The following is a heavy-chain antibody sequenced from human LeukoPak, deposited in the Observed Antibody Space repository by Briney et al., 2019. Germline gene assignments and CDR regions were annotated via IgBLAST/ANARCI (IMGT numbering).Heavy chain of an antibody. CDR1: GFTFSSSA. V-gene: IGHV3-23*01. CDR2: ISGSGSST. J-gene: IGHJ3*02. Sequence: GGSLRLSCAASGFTFSSSAMTWVRQAPGKGLEWVSGISGSGSSTYYADSVKGRFTISRDNSKNTLYLQMNSLRAEDTAVYYCATERAFDIWGQGTMVTVSS. CDR3: ATERAFDI.